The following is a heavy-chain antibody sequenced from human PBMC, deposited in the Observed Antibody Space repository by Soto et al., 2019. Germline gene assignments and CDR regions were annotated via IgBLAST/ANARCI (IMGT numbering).Heavy chain of an antibody. D-gene: IGHD2-2*01. Sequence: GGSLRLSCEAPGFSFGSYSMNWVRQAPGKGLEWVSFISGRGTTTYYADSVKGRFTVSRDNAKNSLSLEVNSLRDEDTAVYYCARLGYCSSATCKYYFYYYGMDVWGHGTTVTVSS. CDR2: ISGRGTTT. CDR3: ARLGYCSSATCKYYFYYYGMDV. V-gene: IGHV3-48*02. CDR1: GFSFGSYS. J-gene: IGHJ6*02.